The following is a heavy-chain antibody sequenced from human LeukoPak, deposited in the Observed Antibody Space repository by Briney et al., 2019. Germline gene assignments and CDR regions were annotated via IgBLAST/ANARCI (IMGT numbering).Heavy chain of an antibody. V-gene: IGHV5-51*01. CDR2: IYPGDSDL. J-gene: IGHJ6*02. D-gene: IGHD3-9*01. CDR3: ARPRRYYDILTGYYPYYGMDV. CDR1: GYKFSDYY. Sequence: ESLKISCKTSGYKFSDYYIGWVRQRPGKGLEWMGIIYPGDSDLRYSPSFQGQVTISADKSISTAYLQWSSLKASDTAMYYCARPRRYYDILTGYYPYYGMDVWGQGTTVTVSS.